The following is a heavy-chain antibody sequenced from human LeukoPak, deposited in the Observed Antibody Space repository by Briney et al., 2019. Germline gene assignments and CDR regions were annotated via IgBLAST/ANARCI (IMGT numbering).Heavy chain of an antibody. Sequence: PSETLSLTCTVSGGSISSSSYYWGWIRQPPGKGLEWIGSISYSGSTYYNPSLKGRVTISVDTSKKQFSLKLSSVTAADTAVYYCARGYCSGGSCYSYYYYSYMDVWGKGTTVTVSS. V-gene: IGHV4-39*07. CDR2: ISYSGST. CDR1: GGSISSSSYY. J-gene: IGHJ6*03. D-gene: IGHD2-15*01. CDR3: ARGYCSGGSCYSYYYYSYMDV.